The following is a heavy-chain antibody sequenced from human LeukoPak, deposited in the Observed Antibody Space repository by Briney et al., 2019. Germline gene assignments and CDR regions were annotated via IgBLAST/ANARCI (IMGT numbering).Heavy chain of an antibody. CDR2: IYYSGST. CDR1: GGSISSYY. J-gene: IGHJ5*02. V-gene: IGHV4-59*01. CDR3: ARTQKNTYYDFWSGREYNWFDP. Sequence: SETLSLTCTVSGGSISSYYWSWIRQPPGKGLEWIGYIYYSGSTNYNPSLKSRVTISVDTSKNQFSLELSSVTAADTAVYYCARTQKNTYYDFWSGREYNWFDPWGQGTLVTVSS. D-gene: IGHD3-3*01.